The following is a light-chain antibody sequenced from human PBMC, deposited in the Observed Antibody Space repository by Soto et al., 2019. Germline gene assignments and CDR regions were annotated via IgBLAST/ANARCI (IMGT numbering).Light chain of an antibody. V-gene: IGKV3-11*01. J-gene: IGKJ2*01. Sequence: EIVLTQSPATLSLSPGERATLSCRASQSVSSYLAWYQQKPGQAPRLLIYDASNRATGIPARFSGSGSGTDFTITISRLEPEDFAVSYCQPRSNWTYTFGQGTKLEIK. CDR3: QPRSNWTYT. CDR1: QSVSSY. CDR2: DAS.